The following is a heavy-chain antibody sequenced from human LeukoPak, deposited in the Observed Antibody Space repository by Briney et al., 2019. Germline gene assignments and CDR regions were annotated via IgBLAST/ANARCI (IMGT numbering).Heavy chain of an antibody. CDR3: ARATPHDYVEAAYYFDY. CDR1: GYSFTSYW. V-gene: IGHV5-51*01. Sequence: GESLEISCKGSGYSFTSYWIGWVRQMPGKGLEWMGIIYPGDSDTRYSPSFQGQVTISADKSISTAYLQWSSLKASDTAMYYCARATPHDYVEAAYYFDYWGQGTLVTVSS. J-gene: IGHJ4*02. CDR2: IYPGDSDT. D-gene: IGHD4-17*01.